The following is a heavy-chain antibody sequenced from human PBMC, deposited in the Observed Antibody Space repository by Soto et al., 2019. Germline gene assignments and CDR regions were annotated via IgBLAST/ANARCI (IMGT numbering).Heavy chain of an antibody. CDR3: ARRAHMSRRGETFSYYYYGMDV. CDR2: IDPLDSYT. CDR1: GYSFTSYW. D-gene: IGHD3-16*01. J-gene: IGHJ6*02. Sequence: EVQLVQSGAEVKKPGESLRISCKGSGYSFTSYWISWVRQMPGTGLEWMGRIDPLDSYTNYSPSFQGHVTISADKSISTAYLQWSSLKDSDTAMYYCARRAHMSRRGETFSYYYYGMDVWGQGTTVTVSS. V-gene: IGHV5-10-1*01.